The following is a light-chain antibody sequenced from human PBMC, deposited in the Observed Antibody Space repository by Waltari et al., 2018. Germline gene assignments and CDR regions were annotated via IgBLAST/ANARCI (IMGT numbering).Light chain of an antibody. Sequence: EIVMTQSPATLSVAPGERATLSCRASQSISSNLAWYQQKPGQAPRLLVYETSNRATGIPARFRGSGSGTEFSLTITSLQSEDSALYYCQQYNVWPPITFGQGTRLEIQ. J-gene: IGKJ5*01. CDR2: ETS. V-gene: IGKV3-15*01. CDR1: QSISSN. CDR3: QQYNVWPPIT.